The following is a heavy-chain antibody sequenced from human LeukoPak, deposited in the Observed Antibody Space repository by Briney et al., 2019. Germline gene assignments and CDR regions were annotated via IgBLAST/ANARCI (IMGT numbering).Heavy chain of an antibody. CDR1: GFTFSNAW. CDR3: ARDGGIIRFGGQDV. CDR2: IKSKTDGGTT. D-gene: IGHD3-16*01. Sequence: GGSLRLSCAASGFTFSNAWMSWVRQAPGKGLEWVGRIKSKTDGGTTDYAAPVKGRFTISRDDSKNTLYLQMNSLRVEDTAVYYCARDGGIIRFGGQDVWGQGTTVIVS. J-gene: IGHJ6*02. V-gene: IGHV3-15*01.